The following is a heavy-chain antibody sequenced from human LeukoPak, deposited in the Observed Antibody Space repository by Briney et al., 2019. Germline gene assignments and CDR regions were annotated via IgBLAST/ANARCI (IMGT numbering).Heavy chain of an antibody. CDR3: ARESGYYEY. J-gene: IGHJ4*02. CDR2: IYYSRST. CDR1: GGSISSSSYY. D-gene: IGHD3-22*01. Sequence: SETLSLTCTVSGGSISSSSYYWGWIRQPPGKGLEWIGSIYYSRSTYYNPSLKSRATISVDTSKNQFSLKLSSVTAADTAVYYCARESGYYEYWGQGTLVTVSS. V-gene: IGHV4-39*02.